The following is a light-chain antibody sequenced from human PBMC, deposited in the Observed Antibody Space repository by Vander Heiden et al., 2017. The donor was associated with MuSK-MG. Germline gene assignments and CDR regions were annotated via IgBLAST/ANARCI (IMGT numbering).Light chain of an antibody. CDR1: KLGDKY. V-gene: IGLV3-1*01. J-gene: IGLJ2*01. CDR3: QAWDSSTGVV. Sequence: SYALTQSPSVSVSPGQPASIPCSGDKLGDKYACWYQQKPGQSPVVVIYKDTKRPSGIPERFSGSNSGNTATLTISGTQAMDEADYYCQAWDSSTGVVFGGGTKLTVL. CDR2: KDT.